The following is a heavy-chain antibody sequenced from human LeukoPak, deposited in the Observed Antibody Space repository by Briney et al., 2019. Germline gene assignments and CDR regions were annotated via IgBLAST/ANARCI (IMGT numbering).Heavy chain of an antibody. V-gene: IGHV4-59*01. Sequence: SETLSLTCTVSGGSISSYYWSWIRQPPGKGLEWIGYIYYSGTTNYNPSLKSRVTISVDTSKNQFSLKLSSVTAADTAVYYCAGASPQLEIDYWGQGTLVTVSS. D-gene: IGHD6-6*01. CDR2: IYYSGTT. CDR3: AGASPQLEIDY. CDR1: GGSISSYY. J-gene: IGHJ4*02.